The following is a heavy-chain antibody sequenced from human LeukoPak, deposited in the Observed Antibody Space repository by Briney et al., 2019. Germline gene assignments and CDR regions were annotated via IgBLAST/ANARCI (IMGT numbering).Heavy chain of an antibody. CDR3: ARSRDTAMVLDY. D-gene: IGHD5-18*01. V-gene: IGHV6-1*01. CDR2: TYYRSKWYN. Sequence: SQTLSLTCAISGDSVSSNSAAWNWIRQSPSRGLEWLGRTYYRSKWYNDYAVSVKSRITINPDTSKNQFSLQLSSVTAADTAVYYCARSRDTAMVLDYWGQGTLVTVSS. J-gene: IGHJ4*02. CDR1: GDSVSSNSAA.